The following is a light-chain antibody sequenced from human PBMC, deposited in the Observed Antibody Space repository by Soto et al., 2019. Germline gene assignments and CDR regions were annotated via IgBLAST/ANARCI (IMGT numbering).Light chain of an antibody. CDR2: GAS. V-gene: IGKV3-20*01. CDR1: QSVSSNY. J-gene: IGKJ2*01. Sequence: ENVLTQSPGTLSLSPGERVTLSCRASQSVSSNYLAWYQQKPGQAPRLLIYGASVRATGIPDRFSGSGSGTDFTLTISRLEPEDFAVYYCQQSYRTPHTFGQGTKLETK. CDR3: QQSYRTPHT.